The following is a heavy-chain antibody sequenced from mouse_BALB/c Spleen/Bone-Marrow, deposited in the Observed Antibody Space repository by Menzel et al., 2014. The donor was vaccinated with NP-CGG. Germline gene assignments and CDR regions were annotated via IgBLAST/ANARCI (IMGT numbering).Heavy chain of an antibody. Sequence: VQLQESGPELVKPGASMRISCKASGYTFTSYYLHWVEQRPGQGLEWIGWIYPGNVNTNYNEKFKDKATLTADKSSTAAYMPLSSLTSEDSAVYFCARGGYYGSGRYYYAMDYCSQGASATISS. CDR3: ARGGYYGSGRYYYAMDY. CDR1: GYTFTSYY. V-gene: IGHV1S56*01. J-gene: IGHJ4*01. D-gene: IGHD1-1*01. CDR2: IYPGNVNT.